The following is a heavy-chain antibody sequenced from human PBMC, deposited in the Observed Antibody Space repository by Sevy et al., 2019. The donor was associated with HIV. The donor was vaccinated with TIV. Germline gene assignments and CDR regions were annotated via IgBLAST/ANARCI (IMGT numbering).Heavy chain of an antibody. D-gene: IGHD1-26*01. Sequence: SETLSLTCTVSGGSITSLYWNWIRQPPGKGLEWIANIYYNGHINYNPSPKSRVTLSLDTSKYQFSLRLSSVTAADTAMYYCAGENAWGRGYSWGQGTLVTVSS. CDR3: AGENAWGRGYS. CDR1: GGSITSLY. J-gene: IGHJ4*02. CDR2: IYYNGHI. V-gene: IGHV4-59*08.